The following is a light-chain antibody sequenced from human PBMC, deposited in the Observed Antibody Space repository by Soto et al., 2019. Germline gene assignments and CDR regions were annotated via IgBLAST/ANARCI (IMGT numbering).Light chain of an antibody. V-gene: IGKV1-39*01. CDR2: SAS. J-gene: IGKJ5*01. Sequence: DIQMTHSPSALSASVGDRVTISCRASQGVSSNLNWYQQKPGRAPKLLIHSASTLQSGVSSRFSGSGSGTDFTLTISSLQPEDFATYYCQQSYSTPSITFGQGTRLENK. CDR1: QGVSSN. CDR3: QQSYSTPSIT.